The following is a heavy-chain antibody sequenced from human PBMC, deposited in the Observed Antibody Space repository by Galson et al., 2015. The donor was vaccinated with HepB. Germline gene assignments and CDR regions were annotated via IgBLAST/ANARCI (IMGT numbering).Heavy chain of an antibody. CDR1: GYTFTSYA. CDR3: AREGGWGCSSTSCFYTDGMDV. J-gene: IGHJ6*02. CDR2: INTNTGNP. Sequence: SVKVSCKASGYTFTSYAMNWVRQAPGQGLEWMGWINTNTGNPTYAQGFTGRFVFSLDTSVSTAYLQISSLKAEDTAVYYCAREGGWGCSSTSCFYTDGMDVWGQGTTVTVSS. V-gene: IGHV7-4-1*02. D-gene: IGHD2-2*01.